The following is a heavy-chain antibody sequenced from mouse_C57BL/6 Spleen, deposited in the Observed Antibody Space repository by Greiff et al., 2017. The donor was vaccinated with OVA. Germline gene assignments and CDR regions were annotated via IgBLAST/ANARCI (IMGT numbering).Heavy chain of an antibody. CDR1: GYTFTSYW. D-gene: IGHD5-1*01. CDR3: TREYPFDY. J-gene: IGHJ2*01. Sequence: VQLQQSGTVLARPGASVTMSCKTSGYTFTSYWMHWVKQRPGQGLEWIVAIYPGNSDTSYNQKFTGKAKLTAVTSASTASIALSRLTNDDSAVYYCTREYPFDYWGQGTTLTVSS. CDR2: IYPGNSDT. V-gene: IGHV1-5*01.